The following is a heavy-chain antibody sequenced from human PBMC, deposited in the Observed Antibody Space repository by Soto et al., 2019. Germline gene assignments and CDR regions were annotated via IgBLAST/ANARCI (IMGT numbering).Heavy chain of an antibody. D-gene: IGHD2-15*01. Sequence: EVQLLESGGGLVQPGGSLRLSCAASGFTFSSYAMSWVRQAPGKGLEWVSAISGSGGSTYYADSVKGRFTISRDNSKNTLYLQMNSLRAEDTAVYYCANMDIVVVVAAHYFDYWGQGTLVTVSS. V-gene: IGHV3-23*01. CDR2: ISGSGGST. J-gene: IGHJ4*02. CDR3: ANMDIVVVVAAHYFDY. CDR1: GFTFSSYA.